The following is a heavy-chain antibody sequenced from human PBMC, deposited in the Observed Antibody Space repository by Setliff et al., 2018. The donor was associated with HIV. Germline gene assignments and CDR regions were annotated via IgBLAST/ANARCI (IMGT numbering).Heavy chain of an antibody. CDR1: GDSISTDY. CDR2: IYTSAST. CDR3: ARHSPSDY. V-gene: IGHV4-4*09. Sequence: PSETLSLTCTVSGDSISTDYWTWIRQPPGKGLAWIGYIYTSASTSYNHSRKSRVTISVDTSKNQFSLKLSSVTAADTAVYYCARHSPSDYWGQGTLVTVSS. J-gene: IGHJ4*02.